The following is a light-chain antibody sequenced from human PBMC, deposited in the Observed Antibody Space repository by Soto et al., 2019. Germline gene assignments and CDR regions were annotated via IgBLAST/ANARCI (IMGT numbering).Light chain of an antibody. CDR3: SSYTSSSTLV. CDR2: EVS. V-gene: IGLV2-14*01. Sequence: QSVLTQPASVSGSPGQSITISGTGTSSDVGGYNFVSWYQQHPGKAPKLMIFEVSHRPSGVSIRSSASKSGNTASLTISGLQAEDEADYYCSSYTSSSTLVFGTGTKVTVL. CDR1: SSDVGGYNF. J-gene: IGLJ1*01.